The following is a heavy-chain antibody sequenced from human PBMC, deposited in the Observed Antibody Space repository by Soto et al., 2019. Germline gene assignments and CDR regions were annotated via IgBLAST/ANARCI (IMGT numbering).Heavy chain of an antibody. CDR2: IYSGGST. CDR1: GFTVSSNY. J-gene: IGHJ6*02. CDR3: ARERGRWFGEYGMYV. V-gene: IGHV3-53*02. D-gene: IGHD3-10*01. Sequence: EVQLVETGGGLIQPGGSLRLSCAASGFTVSSNYMRWVRQAPGKGLVWVSVIYSGGSTYYADSWKGRVTISRDNSKNTLYLQMNSLRAEDTAVYYCARERGRWFGEYGMYVWGQGTTVTVSS.